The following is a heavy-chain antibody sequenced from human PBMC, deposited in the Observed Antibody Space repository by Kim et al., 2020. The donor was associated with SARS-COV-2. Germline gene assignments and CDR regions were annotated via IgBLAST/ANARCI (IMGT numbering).Heavy chain of an antibody. CDR3: AMGVDIRGSWYDNWFDP. CDR1: GFTFSSYA. J-gene: IGHJ5*02. Sequence: GGSLRLSCSASGFTFSSYAMHWVRQAPGKGLEYVSAISSNGGSTYYADSVKGRFTISRDNSKNTLYLQMSSLRAEDTAVYYCAMGVDIRGSWYDNWFDPWGQGTLVTVSS. V-gene: IGHV3-64D*06. D-gene: IGHD6-13*01. CDR2: ISSNGGST.